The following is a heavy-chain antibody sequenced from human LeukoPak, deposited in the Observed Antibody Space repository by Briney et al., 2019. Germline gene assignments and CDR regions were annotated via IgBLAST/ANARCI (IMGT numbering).Heavy chain of an antibody. V-gene: IGHV3-23*01. D-gene: IGHD3-3*01. Sequence: GGSLRLSCAASGLTLSSYAMSWVRQAPGKGLEWVSAISGSSGHTYYADSVKGRFTISRDNSKNTLYLQMSSLRAEDTAVYYCAKVGFSEMEWLLYSDHWGQGTLVTVSS. J-gene: IGHJ4*02. CDR1: GLTLSSYA. CDR3: AKVGFSEMEWLLYSDH. CDR2: ISGSSGHT.